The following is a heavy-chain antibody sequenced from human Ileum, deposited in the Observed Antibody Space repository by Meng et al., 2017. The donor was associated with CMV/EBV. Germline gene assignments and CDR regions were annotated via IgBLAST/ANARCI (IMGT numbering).Heavy chain of an antibody. D-gene: IGHD5-18*01. CDR1: GYPFTNNI. V-gene: IGHV1-2*02. Sequence: QVQLVQSGAEMKTPGALEKVSCKTSGYPFTNNIMNWVRQAPGQGLEWLGWINPNRGSTNYAQKFQGRVTMTRDTSISTAYMELNRLTSDDTAMYFCARIIVSRGYSFDYWGQGTLVTVSS. J-gene: IGHJ4*02. CDR3: ARIIVSRGYSFDY. CDR2: INPNRGST.